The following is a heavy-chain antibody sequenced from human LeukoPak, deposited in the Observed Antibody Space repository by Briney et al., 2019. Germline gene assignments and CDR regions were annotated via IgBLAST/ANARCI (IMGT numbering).Heavy chain of an antibody. CDR2: ISPSGGST. CDR3: ARESGSGWL. J-gene: IGHJ4*02. CDR1: GYTFTGYW. Sequence: ASVKLSCKAFGYTFTGYWVHWVRQAPGQGPEWMGVISPSGGSTIYAQKFKGRVTLTRDMSTSTDYLELSSLRSDDTAVYYCARESGSGWLWGQGTLVTVSS. D-gene: IGHD6-19*01. V-gene: IGHV1-46*01.